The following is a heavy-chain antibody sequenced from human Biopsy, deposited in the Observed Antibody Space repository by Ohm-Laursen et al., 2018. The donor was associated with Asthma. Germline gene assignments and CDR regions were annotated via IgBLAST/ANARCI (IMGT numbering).Heavy chain of an antibody. V-gene: IGHV1-24*01. CDR3: ASDFPKDYVRYNFQF. D-gene: IGHD4-17*01. J-gene: IGHJ4*02. Sequence: SAKVSCKISGYSLTDLSMHWVRQAPGQGLEWMGGHDHEEGGTVNARRFQGRVTMTEDTPTYTAYMELSSLSSDDTAVYYCASDFPKDYVRYNFQFWGQGTLVTVSS. CDR2: HDHEEGGT. CDR1: GYSLTDLS.